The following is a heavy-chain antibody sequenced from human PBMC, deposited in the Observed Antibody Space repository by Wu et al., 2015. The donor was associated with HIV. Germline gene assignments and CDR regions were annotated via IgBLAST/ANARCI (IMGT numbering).Heavy chain of an antibody. D-gene: IGHD6-19*01. CDR1: GYTFSSYD. J-gene: IGHJ4*02. CDR2: MNPKTGYT. Sequence: QVQLVQSGAEAKKPGASVKVSCTASGYTFSSYDINWVRQATGQGLEWMGWMNPKTGYTGQAQKFQGRVTLTRNTSIRTAYMELSSLRPEDTAVYYCARQRAYTSGWYIYDYWGQGTLVTVSS. CDR3: ARQRAYTSGWYIYDY. V-gene: IGHV1-8*01.